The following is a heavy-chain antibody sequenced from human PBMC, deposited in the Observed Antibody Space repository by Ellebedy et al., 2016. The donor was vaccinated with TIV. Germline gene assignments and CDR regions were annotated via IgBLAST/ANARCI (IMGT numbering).Heavy chain of an antibody. CDR2: ISGSGGST. J-gene: IGHJ4*02. D-gene: IGHD3-22*01. V-gene: IGHV3-23*01. CDR3: ARDKSRTMIALDY. Sequence: PGGSLRLSCAASGFTFSTYAMSWVRQAPGKGLEWVSAISGSGGSTYYADSVKGRFTISRDNSKNTLYLQMNSLRVEDTAVYYCARDKSRTMIALDYWGQGTLVTVSS. CDR1: GFTFSTYA.